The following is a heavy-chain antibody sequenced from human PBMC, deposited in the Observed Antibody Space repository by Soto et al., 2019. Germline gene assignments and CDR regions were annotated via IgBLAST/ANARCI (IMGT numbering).Heavy chain of an antibody. Sequence: PGESLKISCKGSGYSFTSFWIAWVRQVPGKGPEWMGIIYPADSDTRYSPSFQGQVTISADKSISTAYLQWSSLKASDTAMYYCARQVVTVTPPDYWGQGTLVTVSS. D-gene: IGHD2-21*02. V-gene: IGHV5-51*01. CDR1: GYSFTSFW. CDR2: IYPADSDT. CDR3: ARQVVTVTPPDY. J-gene: IGHJ4*02.